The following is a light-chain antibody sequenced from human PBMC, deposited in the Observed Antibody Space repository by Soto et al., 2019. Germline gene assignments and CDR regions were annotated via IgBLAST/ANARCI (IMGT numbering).Light chain of an antibody. J-gene: IGLJ1*01. CDR1: SSDVGGYNY. V-gene: IGLV2-8*01. Sequence: QSALTQPPSASGSPGQSVTISCTGTSSDVGGYNYVSWYQQYLGKAPKLMIYEVSQRPSGVPDRFSGSKSGNTASLTVSGLQAEDEADYYCSSYAGSNNWVFGVGTKVTVL. CDR2: EVS. CDR3: SSYAGSNNWV.